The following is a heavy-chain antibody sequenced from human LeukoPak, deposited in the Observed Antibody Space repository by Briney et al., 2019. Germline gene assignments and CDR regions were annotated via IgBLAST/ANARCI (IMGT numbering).Heavy chain of an antibody. CDR2: IYPSGRT. V-gene: IGHV4-4*07. D-gene: IGHD3-9*01. CDR3: ARTYYDVLTGYYSGGGPFDY. Sequence: SETLSLTCTVSGGSISSYYWSWIRQPAGKGLEWIGRIYPSGRTNYSPSLKSRVTISVDTSKNQFSLKLSSATAADTAVYYCARTYYDVLTGYYSGGGPFDYWGQGTLVTVSS. J-gene: IGHJ4*02. CDR1: GGSISSYY.